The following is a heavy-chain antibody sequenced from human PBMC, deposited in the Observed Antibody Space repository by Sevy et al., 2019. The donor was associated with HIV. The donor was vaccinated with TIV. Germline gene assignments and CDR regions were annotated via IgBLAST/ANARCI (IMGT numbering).Heavy chain of an antibody. CDR1: GFTFSSYG. V-gene: IGHV3-30*18. J-gene: IGHJ4*02. D-gene: IGHD5-12*01. CDR3: AKDRTSGYDRYFDY. Sequence: GGCLRLSCAASGFTFSSYGMHWVRQAPGKGLEWVAVISYDGSNKYYVDSVKGRFTISRDNSKNTLYLQMNSLRAEDTAVYYCAKDRTSGYDRYFDYWGQGTLVTVSS. CDR2: ISYDGSNK.